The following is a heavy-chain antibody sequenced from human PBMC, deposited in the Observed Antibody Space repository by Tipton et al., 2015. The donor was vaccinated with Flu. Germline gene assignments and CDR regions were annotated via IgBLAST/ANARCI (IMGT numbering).Heavy chain of an antibody. CDR3: ARDHGYTYATYSYYYCGMDV. D-gene: IGHD5-18*01. Sequence: QSGPEVKKPGSSVKVSCKASGVTFSNYAVSWVRQAPGQGLEWMGGIIPLFHTTKYAQKFQGRVTITADESTSTVYLELSSLSSEDTAVYYCARDHGYTYATYSYYYCGMDVWGQGTSVTVSS. CDR2: IIPLFHTT. CDR1: GVTFSNYA. J-gene: IGHJ6*02. V-gene: IGHV1-69*01.